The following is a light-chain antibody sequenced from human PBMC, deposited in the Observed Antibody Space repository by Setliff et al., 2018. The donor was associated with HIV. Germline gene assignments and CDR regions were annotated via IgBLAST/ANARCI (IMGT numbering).Light chain of an antibody. CDR1: SSDVGDYNY. CDR3: SSYTITNTLP. CDR2: GVT. Sequence: QSVLTQPASVSGSPGQSITISCTGASSDVGDYNYFSWYQQHPGKAPKLMIYGVTNRPSGISNRFSGSKSGDTASLTISGLQAEDEADYYCSSYTITNTLPFGTGTKVTVL. J-gene: IGLJ1*01. V-gene: IGLV2-14*01.